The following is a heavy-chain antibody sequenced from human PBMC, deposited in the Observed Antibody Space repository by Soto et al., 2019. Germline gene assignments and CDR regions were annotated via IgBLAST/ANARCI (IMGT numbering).Heavy chain of an antibody. V-gene: IGHV1-46*01. CDR1: GYTFTSYY. CDR3: ARRGACISTSCSLDY. CDR2: INPSGGST. D-gene: IGHD2-2*01. J-gene: IGHJ4*02. Sequence: QVQLVQSGAEVKKPGASVKVSCKASGYTFTSYYIHWVRQAPGQGLEWMGIINPSGGSTTYAQKFQGRVTMARDTSTRTVYMELSSLRSEDTAVYYCARRGACISTSCSLDYWGQGTLVTVSS.